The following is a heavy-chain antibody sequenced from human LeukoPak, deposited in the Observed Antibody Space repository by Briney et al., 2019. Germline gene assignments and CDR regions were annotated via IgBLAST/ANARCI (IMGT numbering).Heavy chain of an antibody. CDR1: GYTFTSYA. Sequence: ASVKVSCKASGYTFTSYAMNWVRQAPGQGLEWMGWISAYNGNTNYAQKLQGRVTMTTDTSTSTAYMELRSLRSDDTAVYYCARRIRGWPQAIDYWGQGTLVTVSS. D-gene: IGHD2-15*01. J-gene: IGHJ4*02. V-gene: IGHV1-18*01. CDR3: ARRIRGWPQAIDY. CDR2: ISAYNGNT.